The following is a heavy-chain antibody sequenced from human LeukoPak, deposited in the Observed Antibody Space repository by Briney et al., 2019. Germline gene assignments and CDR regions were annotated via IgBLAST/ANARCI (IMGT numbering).Heavy chain of an antibody. J-gene: IGHJ4*02. CDR1: GLTVSTYD. Sequence: SGGCLRLACTAAGLTVSTYDMSWVRQAPGEGLEWGSYTSSSSTTIYSADSVKGRFTIYRDNAQKSLYLQTNSLRAEDTGVYYCAREEYDILTGYSNWGQGTLVTVSS. CDR2: TSSSSTTI. D-gene: IGHD3-9*01. V-gene: IGHV3-48*04. CDR3: AREEYDILTGYSN.